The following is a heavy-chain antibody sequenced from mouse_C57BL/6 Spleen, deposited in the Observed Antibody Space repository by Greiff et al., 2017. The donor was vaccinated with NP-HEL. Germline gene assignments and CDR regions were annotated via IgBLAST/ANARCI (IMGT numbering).Heavy chain of an antibody. J-gene: IGHJ3*01. CDR1: GFTFSDYG. Sequence: EVRLVESGGGLVKPGGSLKLSCAASGFTFSDYGMHWVRQAPEKGLEWVAYISSGSSTIYYADTVKGRFTISRDNAKNTLFLQMTSLRSEDTAMYYGARRMVTSWFAYWGQGTLVTVSA. CDR3: ARRMVTSWFAY. V-gene: IGHV5-17*01. D-gene: IGHD2-2*01. CDR2: ISSGSSTI.